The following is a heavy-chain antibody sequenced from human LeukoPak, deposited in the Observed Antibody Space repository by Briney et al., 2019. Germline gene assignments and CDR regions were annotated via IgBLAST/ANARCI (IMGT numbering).Heavy chain of an antibody. CDR2: ISSGSLYI. CDR1: GFTFRSYN. CDR3: TRSGGSRGDAIDI. V-gene: IGHV3-21*01. Sequence: GGSLRPSCAAPGFTFRSYNMNWVRQAPGKGLEWVSFISSGSLYIYYADSLKGRFTISRDNAKNSLYLQMNSLRADDPAVYYCTRSGGSRGDAIDIWGQGTMVTVSS. J-gene: IGHJ3*02. D-gene: IGHD2-15*01.